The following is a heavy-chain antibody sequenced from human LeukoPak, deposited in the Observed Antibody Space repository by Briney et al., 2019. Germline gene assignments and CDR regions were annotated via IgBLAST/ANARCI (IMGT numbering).Heavy chain of an antibody. V-gene: IGHV3-23*01. J-gene: IGHJ4*02. CDR2: IRGCGGST. Sequence: GGSLRLSCGASGFTFSSYAMIWVRQAPGKGLEGVSAIRGCGGSTYYGDSVTGRFTISRDNSTNPPYLQLDSRRAEDTAVYYCANSITIFGVVIGGRLFDYWGQGTLVTVSS. CDR1: GFTFSSYA. CDR3: ANSITIFGVVIGGRLFDY. D-gene: IGHD3-3*01.